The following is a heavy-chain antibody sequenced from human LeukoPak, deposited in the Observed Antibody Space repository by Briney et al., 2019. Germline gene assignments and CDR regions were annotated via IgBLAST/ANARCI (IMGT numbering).Heavy chain of an antibody. D-gene: IGHD1-26*01. CDR2: IYHSGST. CDR1: GGSISSSNW. Sequence: SGTLTLTCAVSGGSISSSNWCSWVRQPPGKGLEWFGEIYHSGSTNYNPSLKSRVNISVDKSKNQFSLKLSSVTAADTAVYYCARVRSYAENWFDPWGQGTLVTVSS. J-gene: IGHJ5*02. V-gene: IGHV4-4*02. CDR3: ARVRSYAENWFDP.